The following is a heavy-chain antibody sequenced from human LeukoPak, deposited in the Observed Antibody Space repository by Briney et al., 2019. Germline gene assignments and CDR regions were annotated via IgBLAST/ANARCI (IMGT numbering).Heavy chain of an antibody. CDR1: GFTFSSYA. CDR2: ISYDGSNK. V-gene: IGHV3-30*04. CDR3: ARDRGVVVAATEFDY. J-gene: IGHJ4*02. D-gene: IGHD2-15*01. Sequence: GGSLRLSCAASGFTFSSYAMHWVRQAPGKGLEWVAVISYDGSNKYYADSMKGRFTISRDNSKNTLYLQMNSLRAEDTAVYYCARDRGVVVAATEFDYWGQGTLVTVSS.